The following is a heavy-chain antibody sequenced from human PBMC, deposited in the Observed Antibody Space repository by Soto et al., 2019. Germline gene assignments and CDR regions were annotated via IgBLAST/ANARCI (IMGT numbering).Heavy chain of an antibody. CDR3: AKDPGRTVVIGGY. V-gene: IGHV3-23*01. Sequence: EVPLLESGGGLVQPGGSLRLSCAASGFTFSSYAMSWVRQAPRKGLEWVSSISGSGGSTYYADSVKGRFTISRDSSRNTGYLQMNSLRVEDTAVYYCAKDPGRTVVIGGYWCQGTLVTVSS. CDR1: GFTFSSYA. J-gene: IGHJ4*02. CDR2: ISGSGGST. D-gene: IGHD2-15*01.